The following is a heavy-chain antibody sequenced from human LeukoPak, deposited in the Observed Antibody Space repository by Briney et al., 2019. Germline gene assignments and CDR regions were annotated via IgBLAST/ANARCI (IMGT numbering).Heavy chain of an antibody. CDR1: GYTFINYY. CDR2: INPSGGST. J-gene: IGHJ4*02. CDR3: ARYGGTNRSFDY. D-gene: IGHD1-14*01. Sequence: ASVKFSCKASGYTFINYYMHWVRQAPGQGLEWMGIINPSGGSTRYAQKFQGRVTMTRDTSTSTVYMELSSLRSDDTAVYYCARYGGTNRSFDYWGPGTLVSVSS. V-gene: IGHV1-46*01.